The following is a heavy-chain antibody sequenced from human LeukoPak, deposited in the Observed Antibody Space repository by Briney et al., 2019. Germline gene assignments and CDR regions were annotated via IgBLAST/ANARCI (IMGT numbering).Heavy chain of an antibody. CDR2: IDTPGTTT. Sequence: GGSLRLSCADSGFTLNTHWMQWVRQAPGKGLVWVSRIDTPGTTTNYADSVKGRFTISRDNAKNTLYLQMNSLRAEDTAVYYCAGHLSWNQIDYWGQGSLVTVSS. J-gene: IGHJ4*02. CDR1: GFTLNTHW. V-gene: IGHV3-74*01. D-gene: IGHD1-1*01. CDR3: AGHLSWNQIDY.